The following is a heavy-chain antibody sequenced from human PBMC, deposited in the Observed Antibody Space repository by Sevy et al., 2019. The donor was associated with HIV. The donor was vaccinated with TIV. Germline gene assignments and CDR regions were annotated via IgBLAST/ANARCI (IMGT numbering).Heavy chain of an antibody. Sequence: GGSLRLSCAASGFTFNNAWMSWVRQAPGKGLEWIGRIKNKPDGGTTDYAAPVKGRFTISRDDSGNTLYLQMNSLKTEDTAVYYCCTEGNVLLAEGWGHWFDPWGQGTLVTVSS. CDR2: IKNKPDGGTT. CDR1: GFTFNNAW. D-gene: IGHD2-8*01. CDR3: CTEGNVLLAEGWGHWFDP. J-gene: IGHJ5*02. V-gene: IGHV3-15*01.